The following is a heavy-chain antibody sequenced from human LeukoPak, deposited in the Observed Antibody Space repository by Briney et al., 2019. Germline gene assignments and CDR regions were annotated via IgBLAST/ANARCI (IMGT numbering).Heavy chain of an antibody. V-gene: IGHV4-38-2*02. CDR1: GYSISSGYY. D-gene: IGHD2-2*01. CDR2: ICHSGST. CDR3: AGTSSTSLNWFDP. Sequence: PSETLSLTCTVSGYSISSGYYWGWIRQPPGKGLEWIGSICHSGSTYYNPSLKSRVTISVDTSKNQFSLKLSSVTAADTAVYYCAGTSSTSLNWFDPGAREPWSPSPQ. J-gene: IGHJ5*02.